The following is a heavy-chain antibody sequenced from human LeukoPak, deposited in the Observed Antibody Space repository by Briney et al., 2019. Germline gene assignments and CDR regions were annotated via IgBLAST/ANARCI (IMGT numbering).Heavy chain of an antibody. J-gene: IGHJ4*02. CDR2: ISGSGDRT. CDR1: GFTFSNYA. D-gene: IGHD6-19*01. CDR3: AKDRIPVAGRQDIWDY. Sequence: GGSLRLSCVGAGFTFSNYAMTWVRQAPGKGLGWVSGISGSGDRTYYADSVKGRFTISRDNSKNTLYLQMKSLTDDDSAVYYCAKDRIPVAGRQDIWDYWGQGTLVTVSS. V-gene: IGHV3-23*01.